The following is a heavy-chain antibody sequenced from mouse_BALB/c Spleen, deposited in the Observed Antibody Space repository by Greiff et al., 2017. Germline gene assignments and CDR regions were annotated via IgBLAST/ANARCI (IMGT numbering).Heavy chain of an antibody. J-gene: IGHJ2*01. CDR1: GYTFTSYW. V-gene: IGHV1S81*02. CDR3: ARRDYYGSSYGY. CDR2: INPSNGRT. Sequence: QVQLQQPGAELVKPGASVKLSCKASGYTFTSYWMHWVKQRPGQGLEWIGEINPSNGRTNYNEKFKSKATLTVDKSSSTAYMQLSSLTSEDSAVYYCARRDYYGSSYGYWGPGTTLTVAS. D-gene: IGHD1-1*01.